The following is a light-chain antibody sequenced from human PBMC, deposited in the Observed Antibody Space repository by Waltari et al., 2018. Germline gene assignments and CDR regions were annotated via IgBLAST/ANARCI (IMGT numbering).Light chain of an antibody. CDR1: SWHSSNI. CDR2: VNSDGTH. J-gene: IGLJ3*02. CDR3: QTGGHGTWV. Sequence: QLVLTQSPSASASLVASVKLTCTPSSWHSSNILAVHHKQPVKGPRDLMKVNSDGTHTKGDELPDRFSGSSSGAERYLTISSVQSEDEADYYCQTGGHGTWVFGGGTKLTVL. V-gene: IGLV4-69*01.